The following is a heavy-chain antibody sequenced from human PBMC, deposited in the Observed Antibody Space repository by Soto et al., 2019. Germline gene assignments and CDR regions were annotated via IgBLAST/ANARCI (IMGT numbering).Heavy chain of an antibody. CDR3: TRGKTSRLLPPFDF. CDR2: TYYRSKWYS. V-gene: IGHV6-1*01. CDR1: GDSVSSNDAT. Sequence: SQTLSLTCAISGDSVSSNDATWDWIRQSPSRGLEWLGRTYYRSKWYSYYALSVKSRITIKPDNAKNSLYLQVSSLRVEDTAVYYCTRGKTSRLLPPFDFWGQGTLVTVSS. J-gene: IGHJ4*02. D-gene: IGHD2-15*01.